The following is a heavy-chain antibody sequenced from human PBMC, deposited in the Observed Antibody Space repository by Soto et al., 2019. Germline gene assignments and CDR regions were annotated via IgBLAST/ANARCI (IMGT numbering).Heavy chain of an antibody. CDR3: ASPYMYSSGLYFYGMDV. CDR1: GFTFSRYW. Sequence: EVQLVESGGGLVQPGGSLRLSCAASGFTFSRYWMRWVRQAPGKGLVWLSRIDSGGSTTYYADSVKGRFTISRDNDKDTVYLQMNSLRAEDTAVYYCASPYMYSSGLYFYGMDVWGQGTTVTVSS. CDR2: IDSGGSTT. D-gene: IGHD6-19*01. V-gene: IGHV3-74*01. J-gene: IGHJ6*02.